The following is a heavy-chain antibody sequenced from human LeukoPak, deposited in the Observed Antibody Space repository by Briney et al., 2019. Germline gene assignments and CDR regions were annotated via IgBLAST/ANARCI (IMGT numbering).Heavy chain of an antibody. J-gene: IGHJ6*04. V-gene: IGHV3-48*04. CDR1: GFTFSSYS. CDR3: AELGITMIGGV. Sequence: HTGGSLRLSCAASGFTFSSYSMNWVRQAPGKGLEWVSYISSSGSTIYYADSVKGRFTISRDNAKNSLYLQMNSLRAEDTAVYYCAELGITMIGGVWGKGTTVTTSS. D-gene: IGHD3-10*02. CDR2: ISSSGSTI.